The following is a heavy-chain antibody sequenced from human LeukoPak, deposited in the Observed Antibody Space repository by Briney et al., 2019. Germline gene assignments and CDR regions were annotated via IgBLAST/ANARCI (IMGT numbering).Heavy chain of an antibody. D-gene: IGHD6-6*01. CDR3: ARNPEYSNSDRGY. J-gene: IGHJ4*02. V-gene: IGHV3-21*01. Sequence: GGFLRLSCAASGFIFSGFWMRWVLQAPGGGLVGVSSISGSSSYIYYADSVKGRFTISRDNSKNSLYLQMSSLRAEDTAVYYCARNPEYSNSDRGYGAQGTRHTVSS. CDR2: ISGSSSYI. CDR1: GFIFSGFW.